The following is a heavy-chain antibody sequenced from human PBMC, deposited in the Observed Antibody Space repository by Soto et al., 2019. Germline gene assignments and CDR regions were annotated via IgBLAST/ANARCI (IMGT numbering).Heavy chain of an antibody. Sequence: PGGSLRLSCAASGFIFSVYYMSWIRQAPGKGLEWLAYISRDGNAIFYADSVIGRFTVSRDNAKNSLFLQMDDLRAEDTAMFFCARGAEMSSLTKWFDPWGQGTLVTVSS. CDR3: ARGAEMSSLTKWFDP. J-gene: IGHJ5*02. CDR2: ISRDGNAI. D-gene: IGHD1-1*01. V-gene: IGHV3-11*01. CDR1: GFIFSVYY.